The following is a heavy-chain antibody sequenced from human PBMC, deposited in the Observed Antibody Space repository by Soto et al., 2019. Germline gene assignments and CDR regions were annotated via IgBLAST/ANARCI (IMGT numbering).Heavy chain of an antibody. D-gene: IGHD6-19*01. V-gene: IGHV3-30-3*01. Sequence: QVQLVESGGGVVQPGRSLRLSCAASGFTFSSYAMHWVRQAPGKGLEWVAVISYDGSNKYYADSVKGRFTISRDNSKNTLYLQMTSLRAEDTAVYYCARDGDKGKQWLDSDAFDIWCQGTMVTVSS. CDR2: ISYDGSNK. CDR1: GFTFSSYA. J-gene: IGHJ3*02. CDR3: ARDGDKGKQWLDSDAFDI.